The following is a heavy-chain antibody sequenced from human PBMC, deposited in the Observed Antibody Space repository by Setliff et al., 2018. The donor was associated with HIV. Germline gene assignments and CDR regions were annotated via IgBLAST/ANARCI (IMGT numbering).Heavy chain of an antibody. CDR1: GFTFSDYW. V-gene: IGHV3-7*03. CDR3: ARGPGYLTDF. J-gene: IGHJ4*02. Sequence: GGSLRLSCVASGFTFSDYWMTWFRQASGKGLQWVANIKQDGSEKKYVDSVQGRFTISRDNAKNSLYLQMNSLRADDTAVYYCARGPGYLTDFWGPGILVTVSS. CDR2: IKQDGSEK. D-gene: IGHD2-15*01.